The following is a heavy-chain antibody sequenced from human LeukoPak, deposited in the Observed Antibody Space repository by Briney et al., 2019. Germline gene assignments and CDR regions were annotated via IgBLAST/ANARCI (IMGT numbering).Heavy chain of an antibody. CDR1: GFTFSSYA. V-gene: IGHV3-30*04. J-gene: IGHJ6*02. Sequence: PGRSLRLSCAASGFTFSSYAMHWVRQAPGKGLEWVAVISYDGSNKYYADSVKGRFTISRDNSKNTLYLQMNSLRAEDTAAYYCARDPHLYYYYGMDVWGQGTTVTVSS. CDR2: ISYDGSNK. CDR3: ARDPHLYYYYGMDV.